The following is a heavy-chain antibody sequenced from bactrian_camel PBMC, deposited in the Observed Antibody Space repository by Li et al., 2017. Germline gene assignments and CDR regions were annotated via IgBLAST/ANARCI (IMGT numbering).Heavy chain of an antibody. D-gene: IGHD6*01. CDR1: GFTSNNCG. CDR3: AADVSLVSVIAAYVRDFAS. Sequence: HVQLVESGGDSVHAGESLRLSCSAPGFTSNNCGILWYRQAAGKQRELVSSISADDKTQYVESVRGRFTITKDDIKKVFYLDMNSLKPEDTAVYYCAADVSLVSVIAAYVRDFASRGQGTQVTVS. V-gene: IGHV3S53*01. J-gene: IGHJ6*01. CDR2: ISADDKT.